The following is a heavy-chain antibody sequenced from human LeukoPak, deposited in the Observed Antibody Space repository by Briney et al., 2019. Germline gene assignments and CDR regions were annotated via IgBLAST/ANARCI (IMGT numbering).Heavy chain of an antibody. Sequence: GGSLRLSCAASGFTFSSYGMHWVRQAPGKGLEWVAFIRYDGSNKYYADSVKGRFTISRDNSKNTLSLQMSSLRAEDTAVYYCAKEDYFGSGSYLGYWGQGTLVTV. CDR3: AKEDYFGSGSYLGY. CDR2: IRYDGSNK. D-gene: IGHD3-10*01. V-gene: IGHV3-30*02. J-gene: IGHJ4*02. CDR1: GFTFSSYG.